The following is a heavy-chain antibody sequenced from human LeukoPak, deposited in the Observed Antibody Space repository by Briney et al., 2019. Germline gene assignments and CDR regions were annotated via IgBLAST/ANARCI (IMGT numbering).Heavy chain of an antibody. J-gene: IGHJ4*02. V-gene: IGHV3-23*01. Sequence: PGGSLRLSCAASGFTFSSYAMSWVRQAPGRGLEWVSAISGSGGSTYYADSVKGRFTISRDNSKNTLYLQMNSLRAEDTAVYYCAKPTAMTVGFDYWGQGTLVTVSS. CDR1: GFTFSSYA. D-gene: IGHD5-18*01. CDR3: AKPTAMTVGFDY. CDR2: ISGSGGST.